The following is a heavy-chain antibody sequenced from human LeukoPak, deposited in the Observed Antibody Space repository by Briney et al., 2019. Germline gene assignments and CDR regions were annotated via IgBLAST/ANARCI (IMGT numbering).Heavy chain of an antibody. D-gene: IGHD3-9*01. Sequence: ASVKVSCKASGYTFTSYDINWVRQATGQGLEWMGWMNPNSGNTGYAQKFQGRVTITRNTSISTAYMELSSLRSEDTAVYYCARDLRTYYDILTGYYGNNWFDPWGQGTLVTVSS. CDR2: MNPNSGNT. CDR1: GYTFTSYD. V-gene: IGHV1-8*03. J-gene: IGHJ5*02. CDR3: ARDLRTYYDILTGYYGNNWFDP.